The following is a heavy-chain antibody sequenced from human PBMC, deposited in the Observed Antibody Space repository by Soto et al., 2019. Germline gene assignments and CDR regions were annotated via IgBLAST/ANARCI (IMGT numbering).Heavy chain of an antibody. CDR3: VSYRGAFYFDH. Sequence: SETLSLTCTVSGGSMSSNYCSWSRQSPGKGLEWIGFVYYGGTNYNPSFESRVTMSVDTPKNQFSLELNSVTAADTAVYYCVSYRGAFYFDHWGQGALVTVSS. J-gene: IGHJ4*02. CDR1: GGSMSSNY. V-gene: IGHV4-59*01. D-gene: IGHD4-4*01. CDR2: VYYGGT.